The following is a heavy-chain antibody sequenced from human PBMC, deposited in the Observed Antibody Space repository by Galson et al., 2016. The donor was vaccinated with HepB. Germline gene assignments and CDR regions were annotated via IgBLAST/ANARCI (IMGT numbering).Heavy chain of an antibody. D-gene: IGHD1-26*01. CDR2: ISSSSSYI. Sequence: SLRLSCAASGFTFSSYSMNWVRQAPGKGLEWVSSISSSSSYIYYADSVKGRFTISRDNAKSSLYLQMNSLRAEDTAVYYCARGDIVGAIFDYWGQGTPVTVSS. V-gene: IGHV3-21*01. CDR1: GFTFSSYS. J-gene: IGHJ4*02. CDR3: ARGDIVGAIFDY.